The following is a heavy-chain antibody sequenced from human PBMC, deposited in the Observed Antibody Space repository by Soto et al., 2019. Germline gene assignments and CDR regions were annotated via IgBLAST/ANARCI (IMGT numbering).Heavy chain of an antibody. Sequence: SETRSLTCTVSGGSVSSGSYYWSWIRQPPGKGLEWIGYIYYSGSTNYNPSLKSRVTISVDTSKNQFSLKLSSVTAADTAVYYCAGMISSSWNYYYYYGMDVWGQGTTVTVSS. V-gene: IGHV4-61*01. CDR1: GGSVSSGSYY. D-gene: IGHD6-13*01. J-gene: IGHJ6*02. CDR2: IYYSGST. CDR3: AGMISSSWNYYYYYGMDV.